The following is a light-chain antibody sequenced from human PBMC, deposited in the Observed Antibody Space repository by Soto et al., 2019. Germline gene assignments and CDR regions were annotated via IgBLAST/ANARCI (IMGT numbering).Light chain of an antibody. CDR3: QHYNSYSEA. J-gene: IGKJ1*01. CDR1: QSVRSY. V-gene: IGKV3-11*01. Sequence: EIVLTQSPATLSLSPGERATLSCRASQSVRSYVAWYQQKPGQAPRLLIYDASNRATGIPARFSGSGSGTDFTLTISSLEPEDFAVYYCQHYNSYSEAFGQGTKVELK. CDR2: DAS.